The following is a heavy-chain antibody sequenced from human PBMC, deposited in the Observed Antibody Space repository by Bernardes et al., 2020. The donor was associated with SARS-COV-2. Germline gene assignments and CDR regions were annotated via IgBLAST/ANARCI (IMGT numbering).Heavy chain of an antibody. Sequence: SLILSCAASGFTFDDYAMHWVRQVPGKGLEWVAGINWNGGDIGYADSVKGRFTISRDNVKNSLYLQMNSLRPEDTALYYCARGYSTDIPVPGTSSYFDRWGQGTLATVSS. CDR1: GFTFDDYA. V-gene: IGHV3-9*01. D-gene: IGHD6-19*01. CDR3: ARGYSTDIPVPGTSSYFDR. CDR2: INWNGGDI. J-gene: IGHJ4*02.